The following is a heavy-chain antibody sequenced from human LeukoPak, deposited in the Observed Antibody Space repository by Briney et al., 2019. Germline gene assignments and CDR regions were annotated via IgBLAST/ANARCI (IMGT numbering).Heavy chain of an antibody. J-gene: IGHJ4*02. CDR1: GFTFSNYW. V-gene: IGHV3-74*01. Sequence: GGSLRLSCAASGFTFSNYWMHWVRQVPGKGLVWVSRINDDGSATFYADSVKGRFAISRDNAKNTLFLQMSSLRAEDTAVYFCAREVLAPGKTHDYWGQGTLVTVSS. CDR2: INDDGSAT. CDR3: AREVLAPGKTHDY.